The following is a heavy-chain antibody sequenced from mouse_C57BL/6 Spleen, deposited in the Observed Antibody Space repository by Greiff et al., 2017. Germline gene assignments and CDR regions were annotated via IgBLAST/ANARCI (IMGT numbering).Heavy chain of an antibody. Sequence: EVKLVESGGGLVQPGGSMKLSCVASGFTFSNYWMNWVRQSPEKGLEWVAQIRLKSDNYATHYAESVKGRFTISRDDSKSSVYLQMNNLRAEDTGIYYCTEGYYGNYNAMDYWGQGTSVTVSS. CDR3: TEGYYGNYNAMDY. CDR1: GFTFSNYW. D-gene: IGHD2-1*01. J-gene: IGHJ4*01. V-gene: IGHV6-3*01. CDR2: IRLKSDNYAT.